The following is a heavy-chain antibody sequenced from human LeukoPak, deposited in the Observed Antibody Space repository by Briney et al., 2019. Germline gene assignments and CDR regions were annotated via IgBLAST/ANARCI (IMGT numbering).Heavy chain of an antibody. CDR3: ARDTGPTTSRSFDY. Sequence: SETLSLTCAVSGGSISSSNWWSWVRQPPGKGLEWIGEIYHSGSTNYNPSLKSRVTISVDKSKNQFSLKLSSVTAADTAVYYCARDTGPTTSRSFDYWGQGTLVTVSS. CDR2: IYHSGST. V-gene: IGHV4-4*02. D-gene: IGHD1-26*01. J-gene: IGHJ4*02. CDR1: GGSISSSNW.